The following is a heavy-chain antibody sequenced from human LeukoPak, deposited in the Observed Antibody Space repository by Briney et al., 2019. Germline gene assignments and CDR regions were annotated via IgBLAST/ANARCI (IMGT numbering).Heavy chain of an antibody. CDR2: IYPGDSDT. Sequence: GESLKISCKASGYTFGNYWIAWVRQMPGKGLERMGIIYPGDSDTRYSPSFQGQVTISADKSTSTAYLQWSSLKASDTAMYYCARDGAYSAYDYPYWGQGTLVTVSS. D-gene: IGHD5-12*01. J-gene: IGHJ4*02. V-gene: IGHV5-51*01. CDR1: GYTFGNYW. CDR3: ARDGAYSAYDYPY.